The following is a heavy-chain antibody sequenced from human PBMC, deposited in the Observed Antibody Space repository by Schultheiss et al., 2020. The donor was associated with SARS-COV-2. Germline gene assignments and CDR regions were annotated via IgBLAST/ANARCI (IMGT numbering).Heavy chain of an antibody. D-gene: IGHD3-3*01. Sequence: SETLSLTCTVSGGSISSYYWSWIRQPPGKGLEWIGYIYYSGSTNYNPSLKSRVTISVDTSKNQFSLKLSSVTAVDTAVYYCARDVRDFWSNWFDPWGQGTLVTVSS. J-gene: IGHJ5*02. CDR1: GGSISSYY. V-gene: IGHV4-59*01. CDR2: IYYSGST. CDR3: ARDVRDFWSNWFDP.